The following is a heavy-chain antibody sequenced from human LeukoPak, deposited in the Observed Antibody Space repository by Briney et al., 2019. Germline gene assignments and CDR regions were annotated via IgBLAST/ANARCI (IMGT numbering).Heavy chain of an antibody. Sequence: SGGSLRLSCAASGFTFSDYYMSWIRQAAGKGLEWVSYISSSSSYTNYADSVKGRFTISRDNAKNSLYLQMNSLGAEDTAVYYCARKSGWYGSYYYGMDVWGKGTTVTVSS. CDR3: ARKSGWYGSYYYGMDV. CDR1: GFTFSDYY. CDR2: ISSSSSYT. V-gene: IGHV3-11*06. D-gene: IGHD6-19*01. J-gene: IGHJ6*04.